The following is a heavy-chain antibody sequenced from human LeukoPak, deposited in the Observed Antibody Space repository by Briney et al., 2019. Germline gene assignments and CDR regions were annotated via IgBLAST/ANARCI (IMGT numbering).Heavy chain of an antibody. D-gene: IGHD5-24*01. CDR2: ISWNSVVK. Sequence: PGGSLRLSCAASGFVFGDYAIHWVRQAPGKGLEWVSGISWNSVVKGYADSVKSRFTISRDNAKNSLYLQMNSLRAEDTALYYCAKVSLNNYYDYWGQGILVTVSS. CDR1: GFVFGDYA. CDR3: AKVSLNNYYDY. V-gene: IGHV3-9*01. J-gene: IGHJ4*02.